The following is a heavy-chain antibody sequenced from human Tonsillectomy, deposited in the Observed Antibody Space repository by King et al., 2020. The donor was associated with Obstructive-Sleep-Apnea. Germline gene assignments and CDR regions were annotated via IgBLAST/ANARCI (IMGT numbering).Heavy chain of an antibody. Sequence: VQLVESGGGVVQPGRSLRLSCAASGFTFSSYAMHWVRQAPGKGLEWVAVISYDGSNKYYADSVKGRFTISRDNSKNTLYLQMNSLRAEDTAVYYCARERMVRGVIDYWGQGTLVTVSS. CDR1: GFTFSSYA. D-gene: IGHD3-10*01. CDR3: ARERMVRGVIDY. CDR2: ISYDGSNK. V-gene: IGHV3-30-3*01. J-gene: IGHJ4*02.